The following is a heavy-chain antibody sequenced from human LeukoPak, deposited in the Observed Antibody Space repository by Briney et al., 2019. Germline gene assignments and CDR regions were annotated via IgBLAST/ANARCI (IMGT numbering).Heavy chain of an antibody. D-gene: IGHD3-22*01. CDR1: GGSISSYS. V-gene: IGHV4-4*07. J-gene: IGHJ4*02. CDR3: ARWSSGDYYYVDY. CDR2: IYTSGST. Sequence: SETLSLTCTVSGGSISSYSWSWLRQPAGKGLEWIGRIYTSGSTKYNPSLKSRVTMSVDTSKNQFSLKLTPVTAADTAIYYCARWSSGDYYYVDYWGQGTLVTVSS.